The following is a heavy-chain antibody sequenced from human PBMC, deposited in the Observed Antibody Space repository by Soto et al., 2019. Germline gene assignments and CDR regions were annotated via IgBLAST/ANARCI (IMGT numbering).Heavy chain of an antibody. J-gene: IGHJ4*01. CDR3: ATWVDTATIEGFAY. Sequence: QVQLVQSGAEGKKPGASVKVSCKASGYSFTDYYLHWVRQAPGQGLEWMGWITPKYGGTHYAQKFEDRVTMTRDTYISTADMEVGRLKSDDTAVYACATWVDTATIEGFAYWGHGTLVTVSS. V-gene: IGHV1-2*02. CDR2: ITPKYGGT. D-gene: IGHD5-18*01. CDR1: GYSFTDYY.